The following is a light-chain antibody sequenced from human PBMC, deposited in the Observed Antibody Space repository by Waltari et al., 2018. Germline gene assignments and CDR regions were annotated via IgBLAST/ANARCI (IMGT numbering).Light chain of an antibody. CDR3: AAWDDSLDGSWV. V-gene: IGLV1-44*01. CDR2: SNN. J-gene: IGLJ3*02. CDR1: SSNIGSNA. Sequence: QSVLTQPPSASGTPGQRVTISCSGSSSNIGSNAVNWYQQLPGTAPKLRIYSNNKRPSGVPDRFSGSKSGTSASLAISWLLSQDEADYYCAAWDDSLDGSWVFGGGTKLTVL.